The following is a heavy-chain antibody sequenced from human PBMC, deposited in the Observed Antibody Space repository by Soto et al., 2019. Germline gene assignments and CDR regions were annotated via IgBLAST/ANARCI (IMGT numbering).Heavy chain of an antibody. CDR1: GGSITTGDNC. CDR2: IRHSGST. J-gene: IGHJ4*01. Sequence: PSETLSLTCAVSGGSITTGDNCWAWIRQTPGRGLEWIANIRHSGSTYYNSSLKSRVTISKETSKNQFPLKLASVTAADTGVYYCARGARGYTYGPYYFDLWGPGTLVTVSS. V-gene: IGHV4-30-2*01. CDR3: ARGARGYTYGPYYFDL. D-gene: IGHD5-18*01.